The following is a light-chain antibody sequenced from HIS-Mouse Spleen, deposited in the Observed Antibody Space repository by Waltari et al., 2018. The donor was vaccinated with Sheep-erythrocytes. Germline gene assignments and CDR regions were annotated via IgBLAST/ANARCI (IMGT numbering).Light chain of an antibody. V-gene: IGLV1-47*01. Sequence: QSVLTQPPSASGTPGQRVTIPCSGSSSNIGSNYVTWYQQLPGTAPQLLIYRNNQRPSGVPDRFSGSKSGTSASLAISGLRSEDEADYYCAAWDDSLSGVVFGGGTKLTVL. CDR1: SSNIGSNY. CDR2: RNN. CDR3: AAWDDSLSGVV. J-gene: IGLJ2*01.